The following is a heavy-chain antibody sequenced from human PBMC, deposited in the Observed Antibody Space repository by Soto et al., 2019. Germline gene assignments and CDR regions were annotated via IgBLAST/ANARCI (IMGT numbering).Heavy chain of an antibody. Sequence: QLQLQESGPGLVKTSATRSLTCTFSGGSISSSSYYSGWILQPPGKVLEWIGSIYYSGSTYANTSQKSRVLIAVEASNNPFSLVPSPGTAADATVYYWARHKEYHSSSDRCTLWGQGTLFPVSS. D-gene: IGHD6-6*01. CDR2: IYYSGST. CDR3: ARHKEYHSSSDRCTL. CDR1: GGSISSSSYY. J-gene: IGHJ4*02. V-gene: IGHV4-39*01.